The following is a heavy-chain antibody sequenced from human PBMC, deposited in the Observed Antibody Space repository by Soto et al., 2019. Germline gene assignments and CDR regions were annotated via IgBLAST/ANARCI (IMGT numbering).Heavy chain of an antibody. CDR2: INTNTGNP. CDR1: GYTFTSYA. CDR3: AVVRRSGYYRPYYYYYGMDV. J-gene: IGHJ6*02. D-gene: IGHD3-3*01. V-gene: IGHV7-4-1*01. Sequence: VKVSCKASGYTFTSYAMNWVRQAPGQGLEWMGWINTNTGNPTYAQGFTGRFVFSLDTSVSTAYLQICSLKAEDTAVYYCAVVRRSGYYRPYYYYYGMDVWGQGTTVTVSS.